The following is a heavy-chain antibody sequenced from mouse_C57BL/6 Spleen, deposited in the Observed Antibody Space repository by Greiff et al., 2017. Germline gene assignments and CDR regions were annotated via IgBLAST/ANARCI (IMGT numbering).Heavy chain of an antibody. CDR2: IDPEDGET. CDR3: ARDGGYYYGSSYDY. J-gene: IGHJ2*01. D-gene: IGHD1-1*01. CDR1: GFNIKDYY. Sequence: EVQLQQSGAELVKPGASVKLSCTASGFNIKDYYMHWVKQRTEQGLEWIGWIDPEDGETKYAPTFQGKATITADTSSNTAYLQLSSLTSEDTAVYYCARDGGYYYGSSYDYWGQGTTLTVSS. V-gene: IGHV14-2*01.